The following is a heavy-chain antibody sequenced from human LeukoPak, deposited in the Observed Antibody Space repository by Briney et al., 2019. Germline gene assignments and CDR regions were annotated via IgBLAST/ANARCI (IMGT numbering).Heavy chain of an antibody. V-gene: IGHV1-2*02. CDR3: ASAQGIAVAGDDAFDI. CDR1: GYTFTGYY. J-gene: IGHJ3*02. Sequence: ASVKVSCKASGYTFTGYYMHWVRQAPGQGLEWMGWINPNSGGTNYAQKFQGRVTRTRDTSISTAYMELSRLRSDDTAVYYCASAQGIAVAGDDAFDIWGQGTMVTVSS. D-gene: IGHD6-19*01. CDR2: INPNSGGT.